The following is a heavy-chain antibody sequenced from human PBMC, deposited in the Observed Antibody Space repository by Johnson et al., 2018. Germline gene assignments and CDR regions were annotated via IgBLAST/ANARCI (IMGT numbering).Heavy chain of an antibody. CDR3: AKDQEWEVSDYYYYMAG. CDR2: ISYDGSNK. CDR1: GFTFSSYA. J-gene: IGHJ6*03. Sequence: QVQLVESGGGVVQPGRSLRLSCAASGFTFSSYAMHWVRQAPGKGLEWVAVISYDGSNKYYADSVKGRFTISRENSKNTLYLQMNSLRAEETAVYYCAKDQEWEVSDYYYYMAGWGKGTTVTVSS. D-gene: IGHD1-26*01. V-gene: IGHV3-30*04.